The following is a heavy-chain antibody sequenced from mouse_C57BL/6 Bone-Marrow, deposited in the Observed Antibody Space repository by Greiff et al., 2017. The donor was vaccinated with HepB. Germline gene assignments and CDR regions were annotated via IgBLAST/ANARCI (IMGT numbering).Heavy chain of an antibody. D-gene: IGHD2-5*01. J-gene: IGHJ4*01. CDR2: IYPRSGNT. CDR3: AREKGYSNYVYYAMDY. CDR1: GYTFTRHG. Sequence: QVQLKEFGGEPARPGALVKPVCKASGYTFTRHGIRRGKQRTGQGLEWIGEIYPRSGNTYYNEKFKGKATLTADKSSSTAYMELRSLTSEDSAVYFCAREKGYSNYVYYAMDYWGQGTSVTVSS. V-gene: IGHV1-81*01.